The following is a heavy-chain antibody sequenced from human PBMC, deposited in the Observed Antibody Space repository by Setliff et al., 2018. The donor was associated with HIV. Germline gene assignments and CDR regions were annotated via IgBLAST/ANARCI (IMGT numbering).Heavy chain of an antibody. CDR2: ISSSSGYI. V-gene: IGHV3-21*01. Sequence: LRLSCSASGFTFSSYTMDWVRQAPGKGLEWVSSISSSSGYINYADSVQGRFTISRDNAKNSLFLQMDSLRAEDTAVYYCSRDGQWLVRAFDIWGQGTMVTVSS. J-gene: IGHJ3*02. CDR3: SRDGQWLVRAFDI. D-gene: IGHD6-19*01. CDR1: GFTFSSYT.